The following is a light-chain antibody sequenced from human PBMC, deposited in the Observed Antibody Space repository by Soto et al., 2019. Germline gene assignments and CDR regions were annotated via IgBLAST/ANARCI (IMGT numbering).Light chain of an antibody. V-gene: IGKV3-20*01. CDR2: GAS. J-gene: IGKJ3*01. CDR1: QIVSAND. CDR3: QQYGSSPFT. Sequence: EIVLTQSPGTLSLSPGERATLSCRASQIVSANDLAWYQQKPGQSPRLLIFGASSRATGIPDRFSGSGSGTDFTLTISRVEPEDFAVYYCQQYGSSPFTFGPGTKVHIK.